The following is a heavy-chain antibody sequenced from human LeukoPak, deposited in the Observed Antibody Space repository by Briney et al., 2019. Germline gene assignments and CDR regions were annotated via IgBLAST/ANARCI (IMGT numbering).Heavy chain of an antibody. D-gene: IGHD1-26*01. CDR3: AKNRGAGSHYYYHMNV. V-gene: IGHV3-23*01. CDR2: ISGSGGGT. J-gene: IGHJ6*03. CDR1: AFSLNAYN. Sequence: GGSLRLSCAASAFSLNAYNMNWVRQAPGKGLEWVSLISGSGGGTYYADSVKGRFTISRDNSKNTLYLQLNSLRVEDTAVYHCAKNRGAGSHYYYHMNVWGKGTTVTVSS.